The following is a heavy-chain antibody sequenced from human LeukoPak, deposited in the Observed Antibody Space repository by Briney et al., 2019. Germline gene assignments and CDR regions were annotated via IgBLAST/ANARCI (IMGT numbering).Heavy chain of an antibody. D-gene: IGHD5-12*01. CDR2: ISSGGSNT. V-gene: IGHV3-23*01. Sequence: TGGSLRLSCAASGFSFNTYAMSWVRQAPGKGVEWVSSISSGGSNTYYADSVKGRFTISRDNSKNTLYLQMNSLRAEDTAIYYCATGGSGYDLRSEYWGQETLVTVSS. J-gene: IGHJ4*02. CDR3: ATGGSGYDLRSEY. CDR1: GFSFNTYA.